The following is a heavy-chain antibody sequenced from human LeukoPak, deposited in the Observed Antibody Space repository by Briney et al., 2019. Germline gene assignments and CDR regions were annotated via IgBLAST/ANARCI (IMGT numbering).Heavy chain of an antibody. J-gene: IGHJ4*02. D-gene: IGHD3-22*01. CDR1: GYTFTSYD. Sequence: ASVKVSCKASGYTFTSYDINWVRQATGQGLEWRGWMNPNSGNTGYAQKFQGRVTMTRNTSISTAYMELSSLRSQDTAVYYCARPKYHDSSGYFADWGQGTLVTVSS. CDR3: ARPKYHDSSGYFAD. CDR2: MNPNSGNT. V-gene: IGHV1-8*01.